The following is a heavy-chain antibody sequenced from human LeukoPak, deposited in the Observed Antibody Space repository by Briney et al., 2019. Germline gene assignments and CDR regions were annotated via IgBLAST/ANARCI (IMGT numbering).Heavy chain of an antibody. J-gene: IGHJ4*02. CDR1: GFTFDDYA. Sequence: PGGSLRLSCAASGFTFDDYAMHWVRQAPGKGLEWVSGISWNSGSIGYADSVKGRFTISRDNAKNSLYLQMNSLRAEDTALYYCAKDMQTIAAAGRKYYFDYWGQGTLVTASS. V-gene: IGHV3-9*01. CDR2: ISWNSGSI. D-gene: IGHD6-13*01. CDR3: AKDMQTIAAAGRKYYFDY.